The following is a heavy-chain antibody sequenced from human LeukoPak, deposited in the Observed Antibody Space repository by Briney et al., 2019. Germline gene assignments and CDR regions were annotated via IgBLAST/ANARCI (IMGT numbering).Heavy chain of an antibody. CDR3: AKDQGNWAFFDY. V-gene: IGHV3-30*02. J-gene: IGHJ4*02. Sequence: GGSLRLSCAASGFTFSSYGMHWVRQAPGKGLEWVAFIRYDGSNKYYTDSVKGRFTISRDDSKNSVYLQINGLRSEDTAVYSCAKDQGNWAFFDYWGQGTLVTVSS. CDR2: IRYDGSNK. CDR1: GFTFSSYG. D-gene: IGHD3-16*01.